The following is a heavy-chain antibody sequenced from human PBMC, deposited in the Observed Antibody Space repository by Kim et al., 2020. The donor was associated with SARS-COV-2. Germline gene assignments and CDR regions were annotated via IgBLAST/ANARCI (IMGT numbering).Heavy chain of an antibody. CDR3: ATDGGFTNHYWYFDL. V-gene: IGHV3-74*01. CDR2: ITDTGRTQ. CDR1: GFNFRNYF. D-gene: IGHD2-8*01. Sequence: GGSLRLSCAASGFNFRNYFMNWVRQAPGKGPVWISRITDTGRTQSYADSVKGRFTTSRDNTKNTLDLEMTSLRAEDSAIYYCATDGGFTNHYWYFDLWGRGPLVTLPS. J-gene: IGHJ2*01.